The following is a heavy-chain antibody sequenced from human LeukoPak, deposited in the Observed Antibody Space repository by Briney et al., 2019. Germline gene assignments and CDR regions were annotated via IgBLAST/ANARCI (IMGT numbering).Heavy chain of an antibody. CDR2: IYHSGST. Sequence: SETLSLTCTVSGYSISSNYYWGWIRQPPGKGLEWIGSIYHSGSTYYNPPLKSRVTISVDTSKNQFSLKLISVTAADTAVYYCARGGSGGSGSSNDAFDIWGQGTMVTVSS. CDR1: GYSISSNYY. D-gene: IGHD3-22*01. J-gene: IGHJ3*02. CDR3: ARGGSGGSGSSNDAFDI. V-gene: IGHV4-38-2*02.